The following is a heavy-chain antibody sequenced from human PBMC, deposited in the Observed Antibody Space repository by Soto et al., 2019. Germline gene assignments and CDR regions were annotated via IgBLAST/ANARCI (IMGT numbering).Heavy chain of an antibody. J-gene: IGHJ2*01. CDR2: IYYTGST. CDR1: GDSFTTYY. Sequence: QVQLQESGPGLVKPSETLSLTCTVSGDSFTTYYWSWIRQPPGKGLEWIGYIYYTGSTNYNPSLKRRVTLSVDTSKNQFSLNLSFVTAADTAVYYCARGSYYYDSSGYSPFDLWGRGTLVTVSS. V-gene: IGHV4-59*01. D-gene: IGHD3-22*01. CDR3: ARGSYYYDSSGYSPFDL.